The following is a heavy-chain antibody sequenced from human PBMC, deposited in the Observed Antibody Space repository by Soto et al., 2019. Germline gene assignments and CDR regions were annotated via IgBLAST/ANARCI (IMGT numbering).Heavy chain of an antibody. CDR2: IKQDGSEK. CDR1: GFTFSSYW. J-gene: IGHJ6*02. Sequence: PGGSLRLSCAASGFTFSSYWMSWVRQAPGKGLEWVANIKQDGSEKYYVDSVKGRFTINPDTSKNQFSLQLNSVTPEDTAVYYCARDPGIAAAGLSSRYYYGMDVWGQGTTVTVSS. V-gene: IGHV3-7*01. D-gene: IGHD6-13*01. CDR3: ARDPGIAAAGLSSRYYYGMDV.